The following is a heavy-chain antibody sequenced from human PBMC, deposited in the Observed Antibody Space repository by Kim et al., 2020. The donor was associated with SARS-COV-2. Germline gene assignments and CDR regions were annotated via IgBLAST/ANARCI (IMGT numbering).Heavy chain of an antibody. D-gene: IGHD3-10*01. V-gene: IGHV4-31*03. CDR2: IYYSGST. CDR3: ARKILRFSGWFDP. CDR1: GGSISSGGYY. J-gene: IGHJ5*02. Sequence: SETLSLTRTVSGGSISSGGYYWSWIRQHPGKGLEWIGYIYYSGSTYYNPSLKSRVTISVDTSKNQFSLKLSSVTAADTAVYYCARKILRFSGWFDPWGQGTLVTVSS.